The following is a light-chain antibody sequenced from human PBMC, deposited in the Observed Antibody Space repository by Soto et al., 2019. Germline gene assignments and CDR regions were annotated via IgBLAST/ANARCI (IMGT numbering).Light chain of an antibody. J-gene: IGKJ5*01. CDR3: QQYDSLPLT. CDR1: QDISNY. V-gene: IGKV1-33*01. Sequence: DIQMTQSPPSLSVSVGDRVTITCQASQDISNYLHWFQQKPGKAPQXLIFDVSNLQTGVPSRFSGGGSGTDFAITISSLEPEDIATYYCQQYDSLPLTFGQGTRLEIK. CDR2: DVS.